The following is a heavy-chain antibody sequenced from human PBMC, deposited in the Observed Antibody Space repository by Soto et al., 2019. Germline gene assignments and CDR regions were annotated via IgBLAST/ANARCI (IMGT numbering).Heavy chain of an antibody. CDR1: GGSFSGYY. CDR3: AMRLDTELLDY. Sequence: SETLSLTCAVYGGSFSGYYWSWIRQPPGKGLEWIGEINHSGSTNYNPSLKSRVTISVDTSKNQFSLKLSSVTAADTAVYYCAMRLDTELLDYWGQGSLVTVSS. CDR2: INHSGST. J-gene: IGHJ4*02. V-gene: IGHV4-34*01. D-gene: IGHD1-7*01.